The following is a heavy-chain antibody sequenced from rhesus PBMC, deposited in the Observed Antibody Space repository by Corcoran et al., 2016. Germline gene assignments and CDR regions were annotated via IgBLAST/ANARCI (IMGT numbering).Heavy chain of an antibody. CDR2: INRGGGST. J-gene: IGHJ4*01. Sequence: EVQLVESGGGLAKPGGSLRLSGAASGFTFSRYWMNWVRQAPGKGLEWVSAINRGGGSTYYADSVKGRFTISRDNSKNTLSLQMNSLRAEDTAVYYCARIIAAAAGYFDYWGQGVLVTVSS. D-gene: IGHD6-25*01. CDR1: GFTFSRYW. CDR3: ARIIAAAAGYFDY. V-gene: IGHV3S25*01.